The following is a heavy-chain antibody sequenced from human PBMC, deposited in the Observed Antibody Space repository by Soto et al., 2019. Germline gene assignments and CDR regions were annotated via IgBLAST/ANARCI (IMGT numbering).Heavy chain of an antibody. D-gene: IGHD5-18*01. CDR1: GFTFSSYA. CDR3: AKVRDTTMDMNFDY. V-gene: IGHV3-23*01. Sequence: EVQLLESGGGLVQPGGSLRLSCAASGFTFSSYAMNWVRQAPGKGLEWVSTFDNSDGHTYYSDSVKGRFTISRDNSKNTLFLQMNSLRPEDTAVYYCAKVRDTTMDMNFDYWGQGTLVTVSS. CDR2: FDNSDGHT. J-gene: IGHJ4*02.